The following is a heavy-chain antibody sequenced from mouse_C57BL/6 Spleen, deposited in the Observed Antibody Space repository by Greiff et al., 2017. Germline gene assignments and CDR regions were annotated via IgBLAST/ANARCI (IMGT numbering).Heavy chain of an antibody. CDR2: IDPSDSYT. CDR3: ASQGSYGNYVDWFAY. V-gene: IGHV1-50*01. CDR1: GYTFTSYW. J-gene: IGHJ3*01. D-gene: IGHD2-1*01. Sequence: QVQLQQPGAELVKPGASVKLSCKASGYTFTSYWMQWVKQRPGQGLEWIGEIDPSDSYTNYNQKFKGKATFTVDTSSSTAYMQLSSLTSEDSAVYYCASQGSYGNYVDWFAYWGQGTLVTVSA.